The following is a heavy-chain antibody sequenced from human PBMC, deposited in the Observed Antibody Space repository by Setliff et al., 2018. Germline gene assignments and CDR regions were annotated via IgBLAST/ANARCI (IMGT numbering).Heavy chain of an antibody. CDR3: ATPLILHFDY. D-gene: IGHD2-8*01. V-gene: IGHV1-69-2*01. J-gene: IGHJ4*02. CDR2: VDPEDGET. Sequence: ASVKVSCKASGYTFTSYGISWVRQAPGQGLEWMGRVDPEDGETIYAEKFQGRVTITADTSTDTAYMELSSLRSEDTAVYYCATPLILHFDYWGQGTLVTVSS. CDR1: GYTFTSYG.